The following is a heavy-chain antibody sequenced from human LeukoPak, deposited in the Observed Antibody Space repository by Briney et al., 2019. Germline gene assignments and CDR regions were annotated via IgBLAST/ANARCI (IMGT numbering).Heavy chain of an antibody. CDR3: ARDRATVTTDHAFDI. Sequence: GRSLRLSCAASGFTFSSYAMHWVRQAPGKGLEWVAVISYDGSNKYYADSVKGRFTISRDNSKNTLYLQMNSLRAEDTAVYYCARDRATVTTDHAFDIWGQGTMVTVSS. J-gene: IGHJ3*02. D-gene: IGHD4-17*01. CDR2: ISYDGSNK. CDR1: GFTFSSYA. V-gene: IGHV3-30-3*01.